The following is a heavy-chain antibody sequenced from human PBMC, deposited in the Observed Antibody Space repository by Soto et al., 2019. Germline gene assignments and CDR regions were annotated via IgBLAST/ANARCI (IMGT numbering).Heavy chain of an antibody. CDR1: GGTFSSYA. CDR3: GGGGGGGYDSSGYLNWFDP. D-gene: IGHD3-22*01. Sequence: QVQLVQSGAEVKKPGSSVKVSCKASGGTFSSYAISWVRQAPGQGLEWMGGIIPIFGTANYAQKFQGRVTIPGDKPTSTAYMGWGSLRSEDRAVFYWGGGGGGGYDSSGYLNWFDPWGQGTLVTVSS. V-gene: IGHV1-69*06. J-gene: IGHJ5*02. CDR2: IIPIFGTA.